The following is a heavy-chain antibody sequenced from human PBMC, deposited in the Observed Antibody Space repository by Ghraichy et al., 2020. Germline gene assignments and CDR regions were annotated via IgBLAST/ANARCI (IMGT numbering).Heavy chain of an antibody. CDR2: IYYSGST. J-gene: IGHJ4*02. CDR3: AANGPTYYDFWSGYYPDFDY. V-gene: IGHV4-31*03. Sequence: TLSLTCTVSGGSISSGGYYWSWIRQHPGKGLEWIGYIYYSGSTYYNPSLKSRVTISVDTSKNQFSLKLSSVTAADTAVYYCAANGPTYYDFWSGYYPDFDYWGQGTLVTVSS. D-gene: IGHD3-3*01. CDR1: GGSISSGGYY.